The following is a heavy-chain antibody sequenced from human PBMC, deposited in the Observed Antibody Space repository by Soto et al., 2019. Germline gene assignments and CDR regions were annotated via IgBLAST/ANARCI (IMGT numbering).Heavy chain of an antibody. V-gene: IGHV4-34*01. CDR1: GGSFSGYY. J-gene: IGHJ4*02. Sequence: LSLTCAVYGGSFSGYYWSWIRQPPGKGLEWIGEINHSGSTNYNPSLKSRVTISVDTSKNQFSLKLSSVTAADTAVYYCAREEAARPSDYWGQGTLVTVSS. CDR2: INHSGST. CDR3: AREEAARPSDY. D-gene: IGHD6-6*01.